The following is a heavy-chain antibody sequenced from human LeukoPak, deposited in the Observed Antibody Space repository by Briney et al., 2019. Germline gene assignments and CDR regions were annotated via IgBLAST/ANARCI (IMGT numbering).Heavy chain of an antibody. CDR2: IYYSGST. CDR3: ARYTPDNWDVTLDYYYYMDV. CDR1: GGSISSSSYY. J-gene: IGHJ6*03. D-gene: IGHD1-20*01. Sequence: PSETLSLTCTVSGGSISSSSYYWGWIRQPPGKGLEWIGSIYYSGSTYYNPSLKSRVTISVDTSKNQFSLKLSSVTAADTAVYYCARYTPDNWDVTLDYYYYMDVWGKGTTVTISS. V-gene: IGHV4-39*01.